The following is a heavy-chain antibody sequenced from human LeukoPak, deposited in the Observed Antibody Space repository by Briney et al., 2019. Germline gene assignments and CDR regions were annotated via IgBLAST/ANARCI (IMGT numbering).Heavy chain of an antibody. Sequence: PGGSLRLSCAASGFTFSTYWMHWVRQPPGKGLVWVSRINTNGSDTNYADSVRGRFTISRDNAKNTLYLQVNSLRAEDTAVYYCATSLYSGYMDFWGKGTTVTVSS. V-gene: IGHV3-74*01. CDR1: GFTFSTYW. J-gene: IGHJ6*03. CDR2: INTNGSDT. D-gene: IGHD2-15*01. CDR3: ATSLYSGYMDF.